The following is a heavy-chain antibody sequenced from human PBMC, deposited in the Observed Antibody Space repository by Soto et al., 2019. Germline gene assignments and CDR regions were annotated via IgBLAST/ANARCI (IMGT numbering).Heavy chain of an antibody. CDR2: ISYDGSNK. Sequence: QVQLVESGGGVVQPGRSLRLSCAASGFTFSSYAMHWVRQAPGKGLEWVAVISYDGSNKYYADSVKGRFTISRDNSKNTLYLQMNSLRAEDTAVYYCGADEDYWGQGTLVTVSS. CDR3: GADEDY. J-gene: IGHJ4*02. V-gene: IGHV3-30-3*01. CDR1: GFTFSSYA.